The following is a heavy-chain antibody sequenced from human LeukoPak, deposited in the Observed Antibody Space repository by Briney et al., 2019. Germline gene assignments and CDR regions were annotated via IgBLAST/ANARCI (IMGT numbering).Heavy chain of an antibody. CDR3: ARHLKDNWEPDY. J-gene: IGHJ4*02. Sequence: SETLSLTCTVSGGSIRSYYWSWIRQPPGKGLEWIGYIYYSGSTNYNPSLKSRVTISLDTSKSQFSPKLSSVTAADTAIYYCARHLKDNWEPDYWGQGTQVAVSS. D-gene: IGHD1-20*01. CDR1: GGSIRSYY. V-gene: IGHV4-59*08. CDR2: IYYSGST.